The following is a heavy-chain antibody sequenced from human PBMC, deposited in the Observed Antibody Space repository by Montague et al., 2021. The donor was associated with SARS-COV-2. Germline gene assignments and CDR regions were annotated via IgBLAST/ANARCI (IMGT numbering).Heavy chain of an antibody. V-gene: IGHV4-39*01. CDR1: GGTISTDNLYWY. J-gene: IGHJ4*02. Sequence: SETLSLTCLVSGGTISTDNLYWYWAWIRQPPGKGLEWIGSIFHNGDTYYNPSLNTRVTMSIYTSRNHFSLSLTSVTAPDTAVSYCARHVSNLRAAVDYFDYWGQGTPVTVSS. CDR3: ARHVSNLRAAVDYFDY. D-gene: IGHD5/OR15-5a*01. CDR2: IFHNGDT.